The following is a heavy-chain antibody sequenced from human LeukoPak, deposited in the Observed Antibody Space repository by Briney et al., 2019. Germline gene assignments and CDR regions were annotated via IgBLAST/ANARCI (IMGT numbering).Heavy chain of an antibody. Sequence: ASVKVSCKASGYTFTSYYMHWVRQAPGQGLEWMGIINPSGGSTSYAQKFQGRVTMTTDTSTSTAYMELRSLRSDDTAVYYCVSGYHDAFDIWGQGTMVTVSS. CDR3: VSGYHDAFDI. CDR1: GYTFTSYY. D-gene: IGHD3-22*01. V-gene: IGHV1-46*01. CDR2: INPSGGST. J-gene: IGHJ3*02.